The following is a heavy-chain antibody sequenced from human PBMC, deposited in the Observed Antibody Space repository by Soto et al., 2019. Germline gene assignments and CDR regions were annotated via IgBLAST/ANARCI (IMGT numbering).Heavy chain of an antibody. CDR1: GYTFTSYA. CDR2: INAGNGNT. V-gene: IGHV1-3*01. J-gene: IGHJ6*03. Sequence: GASVKVSCKASGYTFTSYAMHWVRQAPGQRLEWMGWINAGNGNTKYSQKFQGRVTITRDTSASTAYMELSSLRSEDTAVYYCARSPKPGYYMDVWGKGTTVTVSS. CDR3: ARSPKPGYYMDV.